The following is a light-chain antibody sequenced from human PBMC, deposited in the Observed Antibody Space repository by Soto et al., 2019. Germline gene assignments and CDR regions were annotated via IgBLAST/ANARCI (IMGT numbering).Light chain of an antibody. V-gene: IGLV2-14*01. CDR2: EVS. CDR3: TSYTSTTTRV. CDR1: SSDVGGYDY. Sequence: QSVLTRPASVSGSPGQSITISCTGTSSDVGGYDYVSWYQHHPGKAPKVMIYEVSNRPSGVSNRFSGSKSGNTASLTISGLQAEDEADYYCTSYTSTTTRVFGTGTKVTVL. J-gene: IGLJ1*01.